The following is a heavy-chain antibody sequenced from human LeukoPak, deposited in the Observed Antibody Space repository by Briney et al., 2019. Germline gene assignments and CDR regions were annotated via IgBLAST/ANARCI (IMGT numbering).Heavy chain of an antibody. CDR2: INLSGST. CDR1: GGPFSGYY. D-gene: IGHD6-19*01. CDR3: ARELYSSGWSPNWFDP. Sequence: SETLSLTCAVYGGPFSGYYWSWIRQPPGKGLEWIGEINLSGSTNYNPSLKSRVTISVDTSKNQFSLKLSSVTAADTAVYYCARELYSSGWSPNWFDPWGQGTLVTVSS. J-gene: IGHJ5*02. V-gene: IGHV4-34*01.